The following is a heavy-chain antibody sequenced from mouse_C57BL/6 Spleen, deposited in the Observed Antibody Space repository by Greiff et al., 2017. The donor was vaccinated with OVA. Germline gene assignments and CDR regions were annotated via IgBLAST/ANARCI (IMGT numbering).Heavy chain of an antibody. CDR1: GFTFSSYT. Sequence: EVKLMESGGGLVKPGGSLKLSCAASGFTFSSYTMSWVRQTPEKRLEWVATISGGGGNTYYPDSVKGRFTISRDNAKNTLYLQMSSLRSEDTALYYCARQDYYGSSYLCDYWGQGTTLTVSS. CDR2: ISGGGGNT. J-gene: IGHJ2*01. D-gene: IGHD1-1*01. V-gene: IGHV5-9*01. CDR3: ARQDYYGSSYLCDY.